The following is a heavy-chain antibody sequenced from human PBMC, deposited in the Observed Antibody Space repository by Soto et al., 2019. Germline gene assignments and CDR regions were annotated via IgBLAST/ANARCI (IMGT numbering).Heavy chain of an antibody. CDR1: GGTFSSYA. CDR2: IIPTFGTA. V-gene: IGHV1-69*06. CDR3: ARDVYDYVWGSYRCAFDI. Sequence: EASVKVSCKASGGTFSSYAISWVRQAPGQGLEWMGGIIPTFGTANYAQKFQGRVTITADKSTSTAYMELSSLRSEDTAVYYCARDVYDYVWGSYRCAFDIWGQGTMVTVSS. D-gene: IGHD3-16*02. J-gene: IGHJ3*02.